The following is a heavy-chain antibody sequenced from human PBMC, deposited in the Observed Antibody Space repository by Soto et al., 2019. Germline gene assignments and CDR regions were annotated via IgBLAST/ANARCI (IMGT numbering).Heavy chain of an antibody. CDR1: GYTFSSYG. V-gene: IGHV1-18*01. Sequence: GASVKVSCKASGYTFSSYGISWVRQAPGQGLEWMGWISANNGNTNYAQKVRGRVTMTTDTSTSTAYMELRSLRSDDTAMYYCARGGPGAPFDYWGQGTPVTVSS. D-gene: IGHD1-26*01. CDR2: ISANNGNT. J-gene: IGHJ4*02. CDR3: ARGGPGAPFDY.